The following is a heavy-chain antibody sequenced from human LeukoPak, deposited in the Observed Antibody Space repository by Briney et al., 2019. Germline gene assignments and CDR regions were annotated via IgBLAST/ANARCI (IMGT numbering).Heavy chain of an antibody. CDR2: ISAYNGNT. D-gene: IGHD1-26*01. Sequence: ASVKVSCKASGYTFTSYGISWVRQAPGQGLEWMGWISAYNGNTNYAQKLQGRVTMTTDTSTSTAYMELRSLRSDDTAVYYCARDDSGSSPRPYYYYGMDVWGQGATVTVSS. J-gene: IGHJ6*02. CDR1: GYTFTSYG. CDR3: ARDDSGSSPRPYYYYGMDV. V-gene: IGHV1-18*01.